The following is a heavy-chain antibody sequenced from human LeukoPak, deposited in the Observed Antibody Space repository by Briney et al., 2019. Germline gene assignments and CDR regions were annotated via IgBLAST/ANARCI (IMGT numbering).Heavy chain of an antibody. CDR3: ARADSSSWYGQ. Sequence: PGRSLRLSCAASGFTFSSYAMHWVRQAPGKGLEWVAVISYDGSNKYYADSVKGRFTISRDNSKNTLYLQMNSLRAEDTAVYYCARADSSSWYGQWGQGTLVTVSS. V-gene: IGHV3-30-3*01. CDR1: GFTFSSYA. D-gene: IGHD6-13*01. CDR2: ISYDGSNK. J-gene: IGHJ4*02.